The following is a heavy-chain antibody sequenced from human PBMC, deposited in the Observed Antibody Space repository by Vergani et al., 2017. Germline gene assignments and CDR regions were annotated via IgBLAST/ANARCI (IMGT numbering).Heavy chain of an antibody. V-gene: IGHV3-7*01. CDR1: GFTFSSYW. CDR2: IKQDGSEK. CDR3: ARASCSSGYYYYCYMDV. D-gene: IGHD6-6*01. J-gene: IGHJ6*03. Sequence: EVQLVESGGGLVQPGGSLRLSCAASGFTFSSYWMSWVRQAPGKGLEWVANIKQDGSEKYYVDSVKGRFTISRENAKNSLYLQMNSLRAEDTAVYYCARASCSSGYYYYCYMDVWGKGTTVTVSS.